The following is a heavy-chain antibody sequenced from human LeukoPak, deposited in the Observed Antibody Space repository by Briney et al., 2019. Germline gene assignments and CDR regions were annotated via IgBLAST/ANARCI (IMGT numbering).Heavy chain of an antibody. CDR1: GYTFTSYY. Sequence: ASLKVSCKASGYTFTSYYMHWVRQAPGQGLEWMGIINPSGGSTSYAQKFQGRVTMTRDTSTSTVYMELSSLRSEDTAVYYCARDSLLRYYYYGMDVWGQGTTVTVSS. J-gene: IGHJ6*02. CDR3: ARDSLLRYYYYGMDV. CDR2: INPSGGST. V-gene: IGHV1-46*01.